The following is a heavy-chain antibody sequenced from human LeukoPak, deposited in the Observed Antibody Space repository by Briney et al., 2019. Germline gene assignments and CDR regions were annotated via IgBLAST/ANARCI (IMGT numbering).Heavy chain of an antibody. CDR1: GGTFSSYA. D-gene: IGHD3-10*01. CDR2: IIPIFGTA. Sequence: SVKVSCKASGGTFSSYAISWVRQAPGQGLEWMGGIIPIFGTANYAQKFQGRVTTTADESTSTAYMELSSLRSEDTAVYYCARGAPLKRIIMVRGDANVFDIWGQGTMVTVSS. J-gene: IGHJ3*02. CDR3: ARGAPLKRIIMVRGDANVFDI. V-gene: IGHV1-69*13.